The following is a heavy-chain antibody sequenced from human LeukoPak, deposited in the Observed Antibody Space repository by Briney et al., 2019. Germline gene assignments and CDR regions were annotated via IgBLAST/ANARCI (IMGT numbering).Heavy chain of an antibody. CDR2: ITNSGGNT. CDR1: GFTFSSYA. Sequence: GGSLRLSCAASGFTFSSYAMSWVRQAPGKGLEWVSAITNSGGNTYFADAVKDRFTISRDNSKNILYLQMNSLRAEDTAVYYCAKDLLANRGYSYGIFDYWGQGILVTVSS. D-gene: IGHD5-18*01. V-gene: IGHV3-23*01. J-gene: IGHJ4*02. CDR3: AKDLLANRGYSYGIFDY.